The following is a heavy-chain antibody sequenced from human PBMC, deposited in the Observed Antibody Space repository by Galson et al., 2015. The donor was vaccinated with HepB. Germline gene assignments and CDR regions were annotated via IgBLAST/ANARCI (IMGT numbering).Heavy chain of an antibody. CDR2: ISNDGNTP. Sequence: SLRLSCAASGFIFNGYAMSWVRQAPGKGLEWVSTISNDGNTPYYADSVKGRFTISRDNSKNTLHLQMDSLTAEDTAVYYCAKDIESPDWAGGLDSWGQGTTVIVSS. CDR1: GFIFNGYA. D-gene: IGHD3-9*01. V-gene: IGHV3-23*01. CDR3: AKDIESPDWAGGLDS. J-gene: IGHJ6*02.